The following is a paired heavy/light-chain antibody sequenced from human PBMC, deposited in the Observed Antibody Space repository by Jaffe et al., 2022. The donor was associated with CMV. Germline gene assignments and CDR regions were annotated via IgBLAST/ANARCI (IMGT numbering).Heavy chain of an antibody. CDR3: ARGYNGWSP. CDR2: IVPRSGDT. D-gene: IGHD6-19*01. CDR1: GYTLTDYD. J-gene: IGHJ5*02. Sequence: QVQLVQSGAEVKKPGASVKVSCKASGYTLTDYDIHWVRQAPGQGLEYMGWIVPRSGDTYSIQKFQDRVAMTRDTSISTVYMELSRLRSDDTAVYYCARGYNGWSPWGQGTLVTVSS. V-gene: IGHV1-2*02.
Light chain of an antibody. J-gene: IGKJ1*01. V-gene: IGKV3-20*01. CDR3: QQYGISPFA. Sequence: EIELTQSPGTLSLSPGERATLSCRASQSFSSNYLAWYQQKPGQAPSLLIYAASLRAPGIPDRFSGSGSGTEFTLTISRLEPEDFAVYYCQQYGISPFAFGQGTKVEIK. CDR1: QSFSSNY. CDR2: AAS.